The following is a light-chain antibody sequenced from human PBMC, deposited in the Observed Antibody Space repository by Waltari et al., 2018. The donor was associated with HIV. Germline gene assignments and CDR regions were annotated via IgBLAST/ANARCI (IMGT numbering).Light chain of an antibody. Sequence: QSALTQPASVSGSPGQSITISCTDSSSDMSTYNRVSWYQQFPGKAPKLIIYEVGIRPSGVLNRFLGSKSGNTASLTISGLQAEDEADYYCISYTTTNYYVFGPGTWVTVL. J-gene: IGLJ1*01. V-gene: IGLV2-14*01. CDR1: SSDMSTYNR. CDR3: ISYTTTNYYV. CDR2: EVG.